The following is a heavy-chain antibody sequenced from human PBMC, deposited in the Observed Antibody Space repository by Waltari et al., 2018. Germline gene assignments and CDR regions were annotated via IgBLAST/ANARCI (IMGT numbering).Heavy chain of an antibody. D-gene: IGHD2-2*01. Sequence: QVQLVQSGAEVKKPGASVTVSCTASGYTFTGYYIPWVRQAPGPGLEWMGWINPNSGGTNYAQKFQGRVTMTRDTSISTAYMELSRLRSDDTAVYYCARDADCSSTSCYGGWFDPWGQGTLVTVSS. CDR2: INPNSGGT. CDR1: GYTFTGYY. J-gene: IGHJ5*02. CDR3: ARDADCSSTSCYGGWFDP. V-gene: IGHV1-2*02.